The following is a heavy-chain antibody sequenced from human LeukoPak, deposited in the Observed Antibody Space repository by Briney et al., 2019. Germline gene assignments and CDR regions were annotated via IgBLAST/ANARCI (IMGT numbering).Heavy chain of an antibody. CDR1: GFTFSNYW. CDR3: VAGGGDF. V-gene: IGHV3-7*01. J-gene: IGHJ4*02. CDR2: ITQDACDT. D-gene: IGHD3-16*01. Sequence: GGSLRLSCAASGFTFSNYWMNWVRQAPGKGLEWLAFITQDACDTSYVDSVKGRFTISRYNAKNSVYLQMNSLRAEDTALYYCVAGGGDFWGQGTLVTVSS.